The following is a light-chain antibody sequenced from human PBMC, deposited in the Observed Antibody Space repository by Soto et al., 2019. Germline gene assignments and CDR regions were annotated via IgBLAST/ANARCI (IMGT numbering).Light chain of an antibody. V-gene: IGKV3-15*01. J-gene: IGKJ4*01. CDR2: GAS. CDR3: QQYNRWHLT. Sequence: ETVMTQSPATLSVSPGERATLSCRASQSVSSNLAWYQHKAGQAPRLLLYGASTRATDIPARFSGSGSGTEFTLTISSLQSEDSAVYYCQQYNRWHLTFGGGTKVEIE. CDR1: QSVSSN.